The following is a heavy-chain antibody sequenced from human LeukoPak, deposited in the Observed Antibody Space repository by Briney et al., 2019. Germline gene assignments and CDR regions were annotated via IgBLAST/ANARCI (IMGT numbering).Heavy chain of an antibody. Sequence: SETLSLTCTVSGGSLTNYYWSWIRQPPGKGLEWIGHSYYSGITNYNPSLKSRVTISVDTSKNQFSLKLSSVTAADTAVYYCARQRIMITFGGVIARSNFDYWGQGTLVTVSS. CDR2: SYYSGIT. D-gene: IGHD3-16*02. CDR1: GGSLTNYY. V-gene: IGHV4-59*08. J-gene: IGHJ4*02. CDR3: ARQRIMITFGGVIARSNFDY.